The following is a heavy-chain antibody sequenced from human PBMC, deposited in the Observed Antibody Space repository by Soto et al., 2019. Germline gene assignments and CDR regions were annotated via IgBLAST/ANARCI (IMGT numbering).Heavy chain of an antibody. CDR1: GFTFSSYA. J-gene: IGHJ4*02. D-gene: IGHD1-26*01. CDR2: ISGSGGST. V-gene: IGHV3-23*01. CDR3: ANSEASTPQYYFDY. Sequence: GGSLRLSCAASGFTFSSYAMSWVRQAPGKGLEWVSAISGSGGSTYYADSVKGRFTISRDNSKNTLYLQMNSLRAEDTAVYYCANSEASTPQYYFDYWGQGTLVTVSS.